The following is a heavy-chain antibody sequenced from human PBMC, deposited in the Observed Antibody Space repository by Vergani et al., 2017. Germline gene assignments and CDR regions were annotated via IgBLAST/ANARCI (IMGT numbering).Heavy chain of an antibody. J-gene: IGHJ6*03. V-gene: IGHV4-59*01. CDR3: ARDKVIAAAGTVFMDYYYYMDV. CDR1: GGSISSYY. CDR2: IYYSGST. Sequence: QVQLQESGPGLVKPSETLSLTCTVSGGSISSYYWSWIRQPPGKGLEWIGYIYYSGSTHYNPSLKSRVTISVDTSKNQFSLKLSSVTAADTAVYYCARDKVIAAAGTVFMDYYYYMDVWGKGTTVTVSS. D-gene: IGHD6-13*01.